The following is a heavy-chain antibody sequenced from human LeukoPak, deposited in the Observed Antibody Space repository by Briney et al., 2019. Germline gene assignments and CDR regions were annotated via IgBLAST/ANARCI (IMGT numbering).Heavy chain of an antibody. V-gene: IGHV5-51*01. D-gene: IGHD3-3*01. CDR2: IYPGDSDT. J-gene: IGHJ3*02. CDR3: ARGYDFWSANDAFDI. Sequence: GESLKISCKGSGYSFTSYWIGWVRQMPGKGLEWMGIIYPGDSDTRHSPSFQGQVTISADKSISTAYLQWSSLKASDTAMYYCARGYDFWSANDAFDIWGQGTMVTVSS. CDR1: GYSFTSYW.